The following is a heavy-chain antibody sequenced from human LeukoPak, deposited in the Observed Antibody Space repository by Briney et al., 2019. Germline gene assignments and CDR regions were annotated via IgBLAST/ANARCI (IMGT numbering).Heavy chain of an antibody. CDR3: ASHKEYCSGGSCYPGERWLLPYFDY. J-gene: IGHJ4*02. CDR1: GGSISSGGYY. V-gene: IGHV4-31*03. D-gene: IGHD2-15*01. Sequence: PSQTLSLTCTVSGGSISSGGYYWSWIRQHPGKGLEWIGYIYYSGSTYYNPSLKSRVTISVDTSKNQFSLKLSSVTAADTAVYYCASHKEYCSGGSCYPGERWLLPYFDYWGQGTLVTVSS. CDR2: IYYSGST.